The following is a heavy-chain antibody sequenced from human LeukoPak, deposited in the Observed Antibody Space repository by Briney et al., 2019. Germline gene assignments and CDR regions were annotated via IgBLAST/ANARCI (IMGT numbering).Heavy chain of an antibody. CDR2: ISWNSGSI. CDR1: GFTFDDYA. CDR3: AKDAYYDFWSGYYGSLFDY. J-gene: IGHJ4*02. V-gene: IGHV3-9*01. D-gene: IGHD3-3*01. Sequence: PGGSLRLSCAASGFTFDDYAMHWVRQAPGKGLEWVSGISWNSGSIGYADSVKGRFTISRDNAKNSLYLQMNSLRAEDTALYYCAKDAYYDFWSGYYGSLFDYWGQGTLVTVSS.